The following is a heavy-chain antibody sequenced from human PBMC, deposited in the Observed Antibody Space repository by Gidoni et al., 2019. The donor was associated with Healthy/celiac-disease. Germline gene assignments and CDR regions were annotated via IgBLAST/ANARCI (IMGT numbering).Heavy chain of an antibody. V-gene: IGHV3-9*01. CDR2: ISGNSGSI. Sequence: EVQLVESGGGLVQPGRSLRLSCAASGFTFDDYARHWVRQAPGKGLEWVSGISGNSGSIGYADSVKGRFTISRDNAKNSLYLQMNSLRAEDTALYYCEKGGPDTAMELDYWGQGTLVTVSS. D-gene: IGHD5-18*01. CDR1: GFTFDDYA. CDR3: EKGGPDTAMELDY. J-gene: IGHJ4*02.